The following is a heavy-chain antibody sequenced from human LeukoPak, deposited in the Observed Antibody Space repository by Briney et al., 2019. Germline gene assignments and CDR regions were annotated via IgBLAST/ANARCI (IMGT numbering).Heavy chain of an antibody. J-gene: IGHJ3*02. CDR2: IRFDGTKK. CDR1: GFTFSSYG. V-gene: IGHV3-30*02. CDR3: AKDQYYDILTGETHAFDI. D-gene: IGHD3-9*01. Sequence: GGSLRLSCATSGFTFSSYGIHWVRQAPGKGLEWVAFIRFDGTKKYYADSMKGRFTVSRDNAKNSLYLQMNSLRAEDMALYYCAKDQYYDILTGETHAFDIWGQGTMVTVSS.